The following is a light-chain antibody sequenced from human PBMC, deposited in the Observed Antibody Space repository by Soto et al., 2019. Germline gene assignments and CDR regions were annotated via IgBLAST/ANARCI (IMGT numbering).Light chain of an antibody. Sequence: EIVLTQSPGTLSLSPGDRATLSCRASQSVTSTYLAWYQQEPGQAPRLLIYGASSRATGIPDRFSGSGSGTDFTLTISRLEPEDFAVYYWQQYGSSPRTFGQGTKVEIK. CDR3: QQYGSSPRT. J-gene: IGKJ1*01. CDR2: GAS. V-gene: IGKV3-20*01. CDR1: QSVTSTY.